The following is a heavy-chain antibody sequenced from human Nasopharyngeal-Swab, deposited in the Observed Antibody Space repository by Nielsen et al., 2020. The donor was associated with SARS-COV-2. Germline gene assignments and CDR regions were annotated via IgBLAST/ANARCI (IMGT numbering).Heavy chain of an antibody. V-gene: IGHV1-18*01. Sequence: ASVKVSCKASGYTFTSYGISWVRQAPGQGLEWMGWISAYNGNTNYAQKLQGRVTMTTDTSTSTAYMELRSLRSDDTAVYYCARDRSHSPYSRSWYYFDYWGQGTLVTVSS. J-gene: IGHJ4*02. D-gene: IGHD6-13*01. CDR3: ARDRSHSPYSRSWYYFDY. CDR1: GYTFTSYG. CDR2: ISAYNGNT.